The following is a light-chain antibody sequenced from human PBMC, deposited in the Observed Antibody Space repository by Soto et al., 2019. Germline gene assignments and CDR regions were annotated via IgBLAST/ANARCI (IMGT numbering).Light chain of an antibody. V-gene: IGLV2-11*01. J-gene: IGLJ2*01. Sequence: QSALTQPRSVSGSPGQSVTISCTGTSSDVGGYNYVSWYQQHPGTVPKLMIYDVSNRPSGVPDRFSGSKSGNTASLTISGLQADDEADDYCCSYAGGHTSLLFGGGTKLTVL. CDR2: DVS. CDR1: SSDVGGYNY. CDR3: CSYAGGHTSLL.